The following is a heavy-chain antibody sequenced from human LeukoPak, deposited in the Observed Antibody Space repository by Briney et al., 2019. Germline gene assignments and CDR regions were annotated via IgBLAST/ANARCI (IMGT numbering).Heavy chain of an antibody. Sequence: SETLSLTCTVSSGSIRTSYCSWIRQPPGKGLEWIGYIYYSGSTNYNPSLKSRVTISVDTSKNQFSLKLSSVTAADTAVYYCAISTIAAVNPRWFDPWGQGTLVTVSS. J-gene: IGHJ5*02. V-gene: IGHV4-59*12. CDR2: IYYSGST. CDR3: AISTIAAVNPRWFDP. CDR1: SGSIRTSY. D-gene: IGHD6-13*01.